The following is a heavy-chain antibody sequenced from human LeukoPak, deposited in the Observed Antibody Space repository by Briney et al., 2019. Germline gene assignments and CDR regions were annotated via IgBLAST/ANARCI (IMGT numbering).Heavy chain of an antibody. CDR2: INGDGRST. CDR3: TRQWHTPSDY. J-gene: IGHJ4*02. CDR1: GFIFNNYS. V-gene: IGHV3-74*01. D-gene: IGHD6-19*01. Sequence: SGGSLRLSCAASGFIFNNYSMHWVRQTPGEGPLWLSRINGDGRSTSYTHSVQGRFIISRDNAKNTLYLQMNSLRAEDTAVYYCTRQWHTPSDYWGQGTLVTVSS.